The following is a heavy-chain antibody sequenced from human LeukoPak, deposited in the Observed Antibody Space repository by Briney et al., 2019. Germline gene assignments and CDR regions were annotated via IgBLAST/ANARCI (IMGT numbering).Heavy chain of an antibody. V-gene: IGHV4-4*07. CDR3: ARDYDILTGYYGGDAFDI. CDR1: GGSISSYY. D-gene: IGHD3-9*01. Sequence: SETLSLTCTVSGGSISSYYWSWIRQPAGKGLEWIGRIYTSGSTNYNPSLKSRGTMSVDTSKNQFSLKLSSVTAADTAVYYCARDYDILTGYYGGDAFDIWGQGTMVTVSS. CDR2: IYTSGST. J-gene: IGHJ3*02.